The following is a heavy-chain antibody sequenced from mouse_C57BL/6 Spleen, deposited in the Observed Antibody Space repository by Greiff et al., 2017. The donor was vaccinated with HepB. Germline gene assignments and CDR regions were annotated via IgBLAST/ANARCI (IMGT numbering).Heavy chain of an antibody. Sequence: VQLKESGPELVKPGASVKISCKASGYSFTDYNMNWVKQSNGKSLEWIGVINPNYGTTSYNQKFKGKATLTVDQSSSTAYMKLNSLTSEDSAVYYCARRNWVPYWYFDVWGTGTTVTVSS. CDR1: GYSFTDYN. V-gene: IGHV1-39*01. D-gene: IGHD4-1*01. J-gene: IGHJ1*03. CDR2: INPNYGTT. CDR3: ARRNWVPYWYFDV.